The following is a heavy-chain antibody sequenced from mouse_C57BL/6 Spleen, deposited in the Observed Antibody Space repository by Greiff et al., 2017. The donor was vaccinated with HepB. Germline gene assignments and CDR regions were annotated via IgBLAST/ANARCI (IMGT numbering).Heavy chain of an antibody. CDR1: GYTFTDYY. Sequence: EVMLVESGPELVKPGASVKISCKASGYTFTDYYMNWVKQSHGKSLEWIGDINPNNGGTSYNQKFKGKATLTVDKSSSTAYMELRSLTSEDSAVYYCARSYYDYVLAWFAYWGQGTLVTVSA. J-gene: IGHJ3*01. V-gene: IGHV1-26*01. CDR2: INPNNGGT. CDR3: ARSYYDYVLAWFAY. D-gene: IGHD2-4*01.